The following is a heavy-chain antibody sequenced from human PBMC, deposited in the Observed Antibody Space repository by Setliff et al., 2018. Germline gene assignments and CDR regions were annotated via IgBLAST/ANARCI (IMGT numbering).Heavy chain of an antibody. Sequence: ASVKVSCKASGYPFNNYGISWLRQTPGQGLEWMGWINTNTGNPSYAQGFTGRFVFSLDTSVSTAYLQISSLKAEDTALYYCAREGEGSTFFPLDAFDIWGQGTMVTVSS. D-gene: IGHD3-16*01. CDR1: GYPFNNYG. V-gene: IGHV7-4-1*02. J-gene: IGHJ3*02. CDR2: INTNTGNP. CDR3: AREGEGSTFFPLDAFDI.